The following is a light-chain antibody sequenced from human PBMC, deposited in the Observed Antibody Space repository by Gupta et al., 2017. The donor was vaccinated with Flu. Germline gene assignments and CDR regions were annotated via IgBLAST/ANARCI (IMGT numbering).Light chain of an antibody. CDR2: GAS. CDR3: HQYGSSPRT. Sequence: ESATLSCRASQSVSNSDLAWYQQKPGQAPRLLIYGASSRATGIPDRFSGSGSGTDFTLTISRLEPEDFAVYYCHQYGSSPRTFGQGTKVDIK. CDR1: QSVSNSD. J-gene: IGKJ1*01. V-gene: IGKV3-20*01.